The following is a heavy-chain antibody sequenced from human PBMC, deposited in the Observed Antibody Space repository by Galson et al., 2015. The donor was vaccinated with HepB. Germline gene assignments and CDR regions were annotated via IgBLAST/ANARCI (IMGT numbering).Heavy chain of an antibody. D-gene: IGHD6-13*01. CDR3: ARQGPLAAAGRDNWFDP. V-gene: IGHV7-4-1*02. CDR2: INTNTGNP. CDR1: GYTFTSYA. J-gene: IGHJ5*02. Sequence: SVKVSCKASGYTFTSYAMNWVRQAPGQGLEWMGWINTNTGNPTYAQGFTGRFVFPLDTSVSTAYLQISSLKAEDTAVYYCARQGPLAAAGRDNWFDPWGQGTLVTVSS.